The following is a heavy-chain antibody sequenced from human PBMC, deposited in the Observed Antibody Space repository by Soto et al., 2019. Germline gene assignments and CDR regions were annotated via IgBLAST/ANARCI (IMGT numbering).Heavy chain of an antibody. J-gene: IGHJ4*02. CDR2: ISSTTNYI. V-gene: IGHV3-21*01. Sequence: GGSLRLSCAASGFTFSSYWMHWVRQAPGKGLVWVSSISSTTNYIYYADSMKGRFTVSRDNAKNSVYLEMNSLSAEDTALYYCARESEDLTSNFDYWGQGTLVTVSS. CDR3: ARESEDLTSNFDY. CDR1: GFTFSSYW.